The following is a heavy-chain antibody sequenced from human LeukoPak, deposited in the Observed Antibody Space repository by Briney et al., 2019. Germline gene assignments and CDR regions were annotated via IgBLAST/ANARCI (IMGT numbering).Heavy chain of an antibody. CDR1: GYTFTSYY. D-gene: IGHD6-19*01. Sequence: GASVKVSCKASGYTFTSYYMHWVRQAPGQGLEWMGIINPSGGSTSYAQKFQGRVTMTRDMSISTAYMELSRLRSDDTAVYYCARGGRIAVAPLDYWGQGTLVTVSS. CDR2: INPSGGST. V-gene: IGHV1-46*01. CDR3: ARGGRIAVAPLDY. J-gene: IGHJ4*02.